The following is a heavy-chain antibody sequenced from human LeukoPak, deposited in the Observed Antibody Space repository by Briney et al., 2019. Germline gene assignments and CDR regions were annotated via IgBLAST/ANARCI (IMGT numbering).Heavy chain of an antibody. Sequence: GASEKVSCKASGYTFTSYHMHWVRQAPGQGLERMGIINTRGGSKSYAQKFQGRVTMTRDTSTSTVYMELSSLRSEDTAVYYCARLGYDILTGSTGPPYWGQGTVVSVSS. CDR3: ARLGYDILTGSTGPPY. D-gene: IGHD3-9*01. CDR2: INTRGGSK. J-gene: IGHJ4*02. CDR1: GYTFTSYH. V-gene: IGHV1-46*03.